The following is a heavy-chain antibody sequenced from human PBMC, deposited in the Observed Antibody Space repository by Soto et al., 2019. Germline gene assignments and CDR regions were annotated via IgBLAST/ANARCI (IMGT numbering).Heavy chain of an antibody. J-gene: IGHJ4*02. CDR3: ASARGYSTFQCGFRFDY. D-gene: IGHD5-18*01. V-gene: IGHV3-30-3*01. CDR2: ISYDVNNK. Sequence: QVQLVESGGGVVQPGRSLRLSCAASGFTFSSYSMHWVRQAPGKGLEWVAGISYDVNNKYYADSVKGRFTISRDNSKSTLYVQMNSLGPEDTALYFCASARGYSTFQCGFRFDYWGQGSLVTVSS. CDR1: GFTFSSYS.